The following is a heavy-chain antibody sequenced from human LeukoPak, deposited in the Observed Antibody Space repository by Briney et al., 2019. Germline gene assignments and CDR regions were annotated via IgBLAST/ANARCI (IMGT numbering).Heavy chain of an antibody. Sequence: GGSLRLSCAASGFTFSSYAMHWVRQAPGKGLEWVAVMSYDGSNKCYADSVKGRFTISRDNSKNTLYLQMNSLRAEDTAVYYCARDLIDYYDSSGYPAYWGQGTLVTVSS. D-gene: IGHD3-22*01. CDR1: GFTFSSYA. V-gene: IGHV3-30-3*01. CDR3: ARDLIDYYDSSGYPAY. CDR2: MSYDGSNK. J-gene: IGHJ4*02.